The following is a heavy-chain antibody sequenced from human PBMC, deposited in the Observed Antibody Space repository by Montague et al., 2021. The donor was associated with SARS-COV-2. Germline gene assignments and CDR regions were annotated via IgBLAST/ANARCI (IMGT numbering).Heavy chain of an antibody. CDR3: ARGADYDFWSGYLRYEGFDP. J-gene: IGHJ5*02. Sequence: SETLSLTCAVYGGSLSGYYWAWIRQTPGKGLEWIGEINHGGNTNYNPSLKSRLTISVDTSKKQFSLKLRSVTTADTAVYYCARGADYDFWSGYLRYEGFDPWGLGTPVTVSS. D-gene: IGHD3-3*01. V-gene: IGHV4-34*01. CDR2: INHGGNT. CDR1: GGSLSGYY.